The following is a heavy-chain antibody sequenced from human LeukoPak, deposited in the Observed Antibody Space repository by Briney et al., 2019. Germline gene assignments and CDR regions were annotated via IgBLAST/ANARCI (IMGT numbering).Heavy chain of an antibody. CDR2: ISTSSNYI. D-gene: IGHD5-18*01. CDR3: AKNAGYSYGLYYFDY. CDR1: GFTFSTYS. J-gene: IGHJ4*02. V-gene: IGHV3-21*04. Sequence: SGGSLRLSCVASGFTFSTYSMNWVRQAPGKGLEWVSFISTSSNYIYYADSVKGRFTISRDNAKNSLYLQMNSLRAEDSAVYYCAKNAGYSYGLYYFDYWGQGTLVTVSS.